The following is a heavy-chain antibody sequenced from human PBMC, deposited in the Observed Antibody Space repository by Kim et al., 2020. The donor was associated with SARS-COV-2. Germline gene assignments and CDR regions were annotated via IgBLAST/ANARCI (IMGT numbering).Heavy chain of an antibody. CDR1: GGSISSSSYY. V-gene: IGHV4-39*01. Sequence: SETLSLTCTVSGGSISSSSYYRGWIRQPPGKGLEWIGSIYYSGSTYYNPSLKSRVTISVDTSKNQFSLKLSSVTAADTAVYYCARLTGEARWIQLSKPTLFDYWGQGTLVTVSS. D-gene: IGHD5-18*01. J-gene: IGHJ4*02. CDR2: IYYSGST. CDR3: ARLTGEARWIQLSKPTLFDY.